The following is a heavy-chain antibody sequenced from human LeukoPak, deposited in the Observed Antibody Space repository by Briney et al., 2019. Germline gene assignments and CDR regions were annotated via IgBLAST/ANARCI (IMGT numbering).Heavy chain of an antibody. Sequence: GGSLRLSCAASGFTFSSSAMHGVRQAPGKGLEWVAVISYDGINKYYADSVKGRFTISRDNAKNSLYLQMNSLRAEDMALYYCAKASTRSFTSGYYGDAFDIWGQGTMVSVSS. CDR2: ISYDGINK. V-gene: IGHV3-30*04. D-gene: IGHD3-22*01. J-gene: IGHJ3*02. CDR1: GFTFSSSA. CDR3: AKASTRSFTSGYYGDAFDI.